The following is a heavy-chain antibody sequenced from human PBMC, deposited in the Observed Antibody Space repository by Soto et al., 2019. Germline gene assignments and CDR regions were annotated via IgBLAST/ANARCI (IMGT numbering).Heavy chain of an antibody. CDR1: GFTFSSYW. D-gene: IGHD3-10*01. V-gene: IGHV3-7*01. J-gene: IGHJ6*02. CDR2: IKQDGSEK. Sequence: GGSLRLSCAASGFTFSSYWMSWVRQAPGKGLEWVANIKQDGSEKYYVDSVKGLSTISRDNAKNSLYLQMNSLRADDTALYYCPIVKKGHVRSYYGMDVWGQGTPVTVSS. CDR3: PIVKKGHVRSYYGMDV.